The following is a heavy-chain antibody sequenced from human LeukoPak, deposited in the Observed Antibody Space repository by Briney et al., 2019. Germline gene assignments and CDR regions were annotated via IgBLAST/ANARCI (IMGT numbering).Heavy chain of an antibody. J-gene: IGHJ6*03. V-gene: IGHV1-18*01. Sequence: ASVKVSCKASGYTFTSYGIGWVRQAPGQGLEWMGWISAYNGNTNYAQKLQGRVTMTTDTSTSTAYMELRSLRSDDTAVYYCARVGPVGATIRYYYYYMDVWGKGTTVTVSS. CDR1: GYTFTSYG. CDR2: ISAYNGNT. D-gene: IGHD1-26*01. CDR3: ARVGPVGATIRYYYYYMDV.